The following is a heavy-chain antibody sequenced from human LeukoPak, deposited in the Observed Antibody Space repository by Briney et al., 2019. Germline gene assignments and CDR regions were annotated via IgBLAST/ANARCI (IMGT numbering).Heavy chain of an antibody. Sequence: GGSLRLSCAASGFTFSSSAMSWVRQAPGKGLEWVSAISNNGGYTYYADSVQGRFTIPRDNSKSTLCLQMNSLRAEDTAVYYCAKQLGYCSDGSCYFPYWGQGTLVTVSS. CDR3: AKQLGYCSDGSCYFPY. CDR2: ISNNGGYT. J-gene: IGHJ4*02. V-gene: IGHV3-23*01. CDR1: GFTFSSSA. D-gene: IGHD2-15*01.